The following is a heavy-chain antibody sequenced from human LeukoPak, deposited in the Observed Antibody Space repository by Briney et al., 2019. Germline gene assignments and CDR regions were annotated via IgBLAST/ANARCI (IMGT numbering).Heavy chain of an antibody. CDR3: ARHFWSGSWFDP. CDR2: INHSGST. Sequence: PSETLSLTCAVYGGSFSGYYWSWIRQPPGKGLEWIGEINHSGSTNYNPSLKSRVTISVDTSKNQFSLKLSSVTAADTAVYYCARHFWSGSWFDPWGQGTLVTVSS. D-gene: IGHD3-3*02. J-gene: IGHJ5*02. CDR1: GGSFSGYY. V-gene: IGHV4-34*01.